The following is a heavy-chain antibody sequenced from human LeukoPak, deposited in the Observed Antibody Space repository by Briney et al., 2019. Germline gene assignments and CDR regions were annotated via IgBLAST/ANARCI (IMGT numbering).Heavy chain of an antibody. D-gene: IGHD3-22*01. J-gene: IGHJ4*02. CDR1: GRSISSFY. Sequence: KPSETLSLTCTVSGRSISSFYWNWIRQPPGKGLEWIGYIYDNGSTSYNTSLKSPVTISLDSSKNRSSLRLSSVTAADTAVYYCARDRRYYHDTGGQFDFWGQGTLVTVSS. CDR3: ARDRRYYHDTGGQFDF. V-gene: IGHV4-59*01. CDR2: IYDNGST.